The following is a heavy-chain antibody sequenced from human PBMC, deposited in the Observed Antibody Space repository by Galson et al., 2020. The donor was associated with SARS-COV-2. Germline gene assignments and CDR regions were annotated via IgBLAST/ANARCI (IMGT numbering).Heavy chain of an antibody. Sequence: ASETLSLTCDVYAGSFNGYSCSCIRQPPGKGLEWIGEINHSGSTTKYNPSLKSRVTISKDMSETQFSLRLTSVTAADTAVYYCACIFSFYQLKSQADYWGQGNPFTVSS. V-gene: IGHV4-34*01. J-gene: IGHJ4*02. CDR3: ACIFSFYQLKSQADY. CDR1: AGSFNGYS. D-gene: IGHD1-1*01. CDR2: INHSGSTT.